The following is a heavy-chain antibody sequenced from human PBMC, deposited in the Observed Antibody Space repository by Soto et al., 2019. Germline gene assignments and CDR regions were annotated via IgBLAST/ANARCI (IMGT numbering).Heavy chain of an antibody. CDR1: GCAFTSYG. J-gene: IGHJ6*02. Sequence: ASVKVSCTASGCAFTSYGICWVPQAPGQGLEWMGWMCAYNGNTHYAQELQGRVTMTTETSTSTAYMELRSLRSDDTAVYYCARDVMMEDIVVVVAARYYYGMDVWG. CDR3: ARDVMMEDIVVVVAARYYYGMDV. D-gene: IGHD2-15*01. V-gene: IGHV1-18*04. CDR2: MCAYNGNT.